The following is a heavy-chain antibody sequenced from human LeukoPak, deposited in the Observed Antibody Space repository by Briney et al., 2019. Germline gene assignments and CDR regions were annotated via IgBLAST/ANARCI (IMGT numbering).Heavy chain of an antibody. CDR3: ARRLTQYDCFDP. J-gene: IGHJ5*02. CDR1: GVSFSGYF. Sequence: SETLSLTCAVYGVSFSGYFWSWIRQSPGKGLEWIGEINHTGKAAYNPSLKSRVTISIDTPKNQFSLRLSSLTAADTAVYYCARRLTQYDCFDPWGQGILVTVSS. CDR2: INHTGKA. D-gene: IGHD2-2*01. V-gene: IGHV4-34*01.